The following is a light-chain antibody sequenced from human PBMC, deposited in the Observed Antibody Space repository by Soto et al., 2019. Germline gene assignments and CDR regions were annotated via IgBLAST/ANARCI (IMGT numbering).Light chain of an antibody. CDR1: QSVSSN. Sequence: QSSATLSVTQGERATLSCRASQSVSSNLAWYQQKPGQAPRLLIYGASTRATGIPARFSGSGSGTEFTLTISILQSEDFAIYYCQQYNNWRTFGQGTKEYIK. CDR2: GAS. V-gene: IGKV3-15*01. CDR3: QQYNNWRT. J-gene: IGKJ1*01.